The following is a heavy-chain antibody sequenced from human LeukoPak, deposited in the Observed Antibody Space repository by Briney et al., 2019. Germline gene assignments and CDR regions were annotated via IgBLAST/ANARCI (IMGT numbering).Heavy chain of an antibody. CDR3: ARVAPLFNDYSNPH. V-gene: IGHV4-59*01. CDR1: GGSISSYY. J-gene: IGHJ4*02. CDR2: IYYSGST. Sequence: SETLSLTCTVSGGSISSYYWSWIRQPPGKGLEWIGYIYYSGSTNYNPSLKSRVTISVDTSKNQFSLKLSSVTAADTAVYYCARVAPLFNDYSNPHWGQGTLVTVSS. D-gene: IGHD4-11*01.